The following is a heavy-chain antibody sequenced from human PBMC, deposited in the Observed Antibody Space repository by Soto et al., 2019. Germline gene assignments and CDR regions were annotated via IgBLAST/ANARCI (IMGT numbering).Heavy chain of an antibody. CDR1: GFTFNNYA. D-gene: IGHD3-9*01. J-gene: IGHJ4*02. Sequence: PGGSLRLSCAASGFTFNNYAMNWVRQAPGRGLEWVSNISPNGDSTYYADSVKGRFTISRDNSQNSLYLQMNSLRDEDTAVYYCAKTYYDILTGYYEDYWGQGTLVTVSS. V-gene: IGHV3-23*01. CDR3: AKTYYDILTGYYEDY. CDR2: ISPNGDST.